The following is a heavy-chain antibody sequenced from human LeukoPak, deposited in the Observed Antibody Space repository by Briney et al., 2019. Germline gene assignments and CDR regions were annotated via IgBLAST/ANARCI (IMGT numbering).Heavy chain of an antibody. Sequence: GASVKVSCKVSGNTLTESSIHWVRQAPGKDLEWGGGFDPEVGGTVYAQMFQGRVTMTEDTSTDTAYMDLSSLRSEDTAVYYCATAYDTSGYGPFDMWGQGTMVTVST. CDR3: ATAYDTSGYGPFDM. J-gene: IGHJ3*02. CDR1: GNTLTESS. V-gene: IGHV1-24*01. CDR2: FDPEVGGT. D-gene: IGHD3-22*01.